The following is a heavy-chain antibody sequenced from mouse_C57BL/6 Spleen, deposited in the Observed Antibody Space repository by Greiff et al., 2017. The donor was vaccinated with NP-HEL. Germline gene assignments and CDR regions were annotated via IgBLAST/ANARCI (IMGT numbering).Heavy chain of an antibody. D-gene: IGHD4-1*01. Sequence: EVMLVESGGGLVQPGGSLSLSCAASGFTFTDYYMSWVRQPPGKALEWLGFIRNKANGYTTEYSASVMGRFTISRDTSQSILYLQMNALRAEDSATYYCARYTGTGFADWGQGTLVTVSA. CDR3: ARYTGTGFAD. CDR2: IRNKANGYTT. CDR1: GFTFTDYY. J-gene: IGHJ3*01. V-gene: IGHV7-3*01.